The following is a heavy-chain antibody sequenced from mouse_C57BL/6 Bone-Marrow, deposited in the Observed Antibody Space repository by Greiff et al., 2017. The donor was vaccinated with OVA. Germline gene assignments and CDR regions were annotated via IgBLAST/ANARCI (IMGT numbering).Heavy chain of an antibody. Sequence: EVQGVESGGGLVQPGGSMKLSCAASGFTFSDAWMDWVRQSPEKGLEWVAEIRNKANNHATYYAESVKGRFTISRDDSKSSVYLRMNSLRAEDTGIYYCTRPLYYYGSSHWYFDVWGTGTTVTVSS. CDR1: GFTFSDAW. J-gene: IGHJ1*03. CDR2: IRNKANNHAT. CDR3: TRPLYYYGSSHWYFDV. V-gene: IGHV6-6*01. D-gene: IGHD1-1*01.